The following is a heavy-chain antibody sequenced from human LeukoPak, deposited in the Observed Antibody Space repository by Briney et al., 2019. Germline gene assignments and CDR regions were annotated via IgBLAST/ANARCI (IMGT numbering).Heavy chain of an antibody. V-gene: IGHV3-53*05. Sequence: PGGSLRLSCAASGFTVSSNYMSWVRQAPGKGLEWVSVIYSGGSTYYADSVKGRFTISRDNSKNTLYLQMNSLRAEDTAVYYCAKDAYQLKSGFEIDYWGQGTLVTVSS. CDR3: AKDAYQLKSGFEIDY. CDR1: GFTVSSNY. CDR2: IYSGGST. D-gene: IGHD2-2*01. J-gene: IGHJ4*02.